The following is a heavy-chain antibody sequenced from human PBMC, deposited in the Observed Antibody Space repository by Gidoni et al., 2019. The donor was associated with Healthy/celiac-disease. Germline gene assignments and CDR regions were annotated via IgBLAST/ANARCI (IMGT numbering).Heavy chain of an antibody. CDR3: ARSPITGTTGAYYYYGMDV. D-gene: IGHD1-7*01. CDR1: GFSLSTSGMC. Sequence: PALVKPTQTLTLTCTFSGFSLSTSGMCVSWIRQPPGKALEWLARIDWDDDKYYSTSLKTRLTISKDTSNNQVVLTMTNMDPVDTATYYCARSPITGTTGAYYYYGMDVWGQGTTVTVSS. V-gene: IGHV2-70*11. J-gene: IGHJ6*02. CDR2: IDWDDDK.